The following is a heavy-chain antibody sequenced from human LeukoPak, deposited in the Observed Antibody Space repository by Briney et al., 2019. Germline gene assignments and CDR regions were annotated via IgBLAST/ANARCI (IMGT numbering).Heavy chain of an antibody. D-gene: IGHD1-20*01. J-gene: IGHJ6*03. Sequence: SETLSLTCTVSGGSISGYYWSWIRQPAGKGLEWIGRIYTSGSTNYNPSLKSRVTMSVDTSKNQFSLKLSSVTAADTAVYYCARVGSGITGTEPGINYYYYYMDVWGKGTTVTVSS. CDR3: ARVGSGITGTEPGINYYYYYMDV. CDR1: GGSISGYY. CDR2: IYTSGST. V-gene: IGHV4-4*07.